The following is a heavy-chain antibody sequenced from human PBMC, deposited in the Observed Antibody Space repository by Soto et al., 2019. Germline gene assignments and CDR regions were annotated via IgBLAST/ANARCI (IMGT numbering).Heavy chain of an antibody. J-gene: IGHJ5*02. CDR3: ARGRRYFDELVLGQRNNRFDA. V-gene: IGHV4-34*01. CDR2: INHSGST. Sequence: SETLSLTCAVYGGSFSGDYWSWVRQPPGKGLEWIGEINHSGSTNYNPSLESRVTITVDTSKNQFSLKLSSVTAADTAVYYFARGRRYFDELVLGQRNNRFDAWGQGTPVTVSS. D-gene: IGHD3-9*01. CDR1: GGSFSGDY.